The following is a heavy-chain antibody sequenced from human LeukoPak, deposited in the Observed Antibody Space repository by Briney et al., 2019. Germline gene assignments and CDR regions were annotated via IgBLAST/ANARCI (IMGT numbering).Heavy chain of an antibody. CDR3: TRENRHSSGWYGAFDI. CDR2: IKSKTDGGTA. V-gene: IGHV3-15*01. CDR1: GFSFSNAW. D-gene: IGHD6-19*01. Sequence: GGSLRLSCAASGFSFSNAWMDWVRRAPGKGLEWVGRIKSKTDGGTAHYTAPVKGRFTISRDDSRNTLYLQMNSLKTEDTAVYYCTRENRHSSGWYGAFDIWGQGTMVTVSS. J-gene: IGHJ3*02.